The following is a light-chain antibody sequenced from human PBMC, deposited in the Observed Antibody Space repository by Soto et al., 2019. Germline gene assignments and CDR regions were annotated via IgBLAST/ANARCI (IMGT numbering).Light chain of an antibody. CDR2: GAS. Sequence: EIVMTQSPATLSVSPGERATLPCRASQSVSSDLAWYQQKPGQAPRLLIYGASTRATGIPDRFSGSGSGTEFTLTISSLQSEDFAFYYCQQYNNWPRTFXQGTKVDIK. CDR3: QQYNNWPRT. CDR1: QSVSSD. V-gene: IGKV3-15*01. J-gene: IGKJ1*01.